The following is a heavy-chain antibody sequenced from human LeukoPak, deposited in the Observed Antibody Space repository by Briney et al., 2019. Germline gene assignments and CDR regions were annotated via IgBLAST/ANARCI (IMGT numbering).Heavy chain of an antibody. Sequence: ASVKVSCKASGYTFTGYYMQSVRQAPGQGLEWMGWINPNSGGTNYAQRFQGRVTMTRDTSISTAYMELSRLTSDDTAVYYCASVRTSGSYYGAFDYWGQGTLVTVSS. CDR2: INPNSGGT. V-gene: IGHV1-2*02. J-gene: IGHJ4*02. CDR1: GYTFTGYY. CDR3: ASVRTSGSYYGAFDY. D-gene: IGHD3-22*01.